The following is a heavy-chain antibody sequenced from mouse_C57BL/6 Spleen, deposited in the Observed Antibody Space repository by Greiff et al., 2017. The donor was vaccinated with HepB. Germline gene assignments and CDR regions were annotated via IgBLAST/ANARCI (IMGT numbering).Heavy chain of an antibody. CDR1: GFTFSDYG. CDR2: ISSGSSTI. D-gene: IGHD2-5*01. J-gene: IGHJ4*01. Sequence: EVQVVESGGGLVKPGGSLKLSCAASGFTFSDYGMHWVRQAPEKGLEWVAYISSGSSTIYYADTVKGRFTISRDNAKNTLFLQMTRLRSEDTAMYYCARKRVYYSNYLYAMDYWGQGTSVTVSS. V-gene: IGHV5-17*01. CDR3: ARKRVYYSNYLYAMDY.